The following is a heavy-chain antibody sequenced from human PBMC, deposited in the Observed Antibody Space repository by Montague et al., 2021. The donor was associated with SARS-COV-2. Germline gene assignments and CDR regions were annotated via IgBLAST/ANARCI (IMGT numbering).Heavy chain of an antibody. CDR3: ARLKRYFDSSGPPSAFDF. J-gene: IGHJ3*01. CDR1: GGSITNNIDY. CDR2: IYYTGNI. V-gene: IGHV4-39*02. Sequence: SETLSLTCTVSGGSITNNIDYWAWIRQPPGKGLEWIGSIYYTGNIYYNPSLKSRVTISVVTSKNHFTLKLSSVTAAETAVYYCARLKRYFDSSGPPSAFDFWGQGTKVTVSS. D-gene: IGHD3-22*01.